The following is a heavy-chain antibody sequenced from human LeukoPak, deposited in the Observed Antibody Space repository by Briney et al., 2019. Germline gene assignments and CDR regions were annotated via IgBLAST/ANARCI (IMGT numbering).Heavy chain of an antibody. CDR3: ARANFLYCSSTTCLFGY. V-gene: IGHV1-2*02. D-gene: IGHD2-2*01. CDR2: INPNDGDT. Sequence: ASVKVSCKASGYTFTDYYMHWVRQAPGQGFEWMGWINPNDGDTNYAQKFQGRVTMTRDTSISTAHMEVSRLRSDDTAVYYCARANFLYCSSTTCLFGYWGQGTLVTVSS. CDR1: GYTFTDYY. J-gene: IGHJ4*02.